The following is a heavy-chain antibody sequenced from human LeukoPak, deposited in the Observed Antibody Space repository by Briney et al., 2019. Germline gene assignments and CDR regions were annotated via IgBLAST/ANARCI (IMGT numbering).Heavy chain of an antibody. CDR1: GGSLSSYY. CDR3: ARVEPPAYYYGMDV. Sequence: SETLSLTCTVSGGSLSSYYWSWIRQPPGKGLEWIGHIYFSGSSNYNASLQSRVTISVDTSKNQFSLNLKSVTAADTAVYYCARVEPPAYYYGMDVWGQGTTVIVSS. CDR2: IYFSGSS. J-gene: IGHJ6*02. V-gene: IGHV4-59*01. D-gene: IGHD1-1*01.